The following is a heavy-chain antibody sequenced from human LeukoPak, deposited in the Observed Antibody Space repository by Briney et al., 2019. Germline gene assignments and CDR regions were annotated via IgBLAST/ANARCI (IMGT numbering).Heavy chain of an antibody. D-gene: IGHD3-3*01. J-gene: IGHJ4*02. CDR2: LYPGDSDT. V-gene: IGHV5-51*01. CDR1: GYSFTSYW. CDR3: ARRPYDFWSGSTSLYYFDF. Sequence: GESLKISGKGCGYSFTSYWIGWVRQMPGKGLEWMGILYPGDSDTSYSPSFQGQVTISADKSISTAYLQWSSLKASDTAMYYFARRPYDFWSGSTSLYYFDFWGQGTLVTVSS.